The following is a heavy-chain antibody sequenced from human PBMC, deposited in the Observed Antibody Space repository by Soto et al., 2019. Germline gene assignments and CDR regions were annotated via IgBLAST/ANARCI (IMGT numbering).Heavy chain of an antibody. V-gene: IGHV3-11*05. CDR1: GFTFSDYY. J-gene: IGHJ4*02. Sequence: PGGSLRLSCAASGFTFSDYYMSWIRQAPGKGLEWVSYISSSSSYTNYADSVKGRFTISRDNAKNSLYLQMNSLRAEDTAVYYCARDLLIGSSSYPGYWGQGTLVTVSS. CDR2: ISSSSSYT. D-gene: IGHD6-13*01. CDR3: ARDLLIGSSSYPGY.